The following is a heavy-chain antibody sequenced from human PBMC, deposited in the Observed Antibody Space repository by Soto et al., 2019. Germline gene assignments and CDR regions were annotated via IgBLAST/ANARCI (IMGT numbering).Heavy chain of an antibody. CDR1: GFTFSSYA. Sequence: PGGSLRLSCAASGFTFSSYAMSWVRQAPGKGLEWVSAISGSGGSTYYADSVKGRFTISRDNSKNTLYLQMNSLRAEDTGVYYCVKGRLRGLDNRNFDYWGQGTLVTVSS. CDR2: ISGSGGST. D-gene: IGHD1-20*01. J-gene: IGHJ4*02. CDR3: VKGRLRGLDNRNFDY. V-gene: IGHV3-23*01.